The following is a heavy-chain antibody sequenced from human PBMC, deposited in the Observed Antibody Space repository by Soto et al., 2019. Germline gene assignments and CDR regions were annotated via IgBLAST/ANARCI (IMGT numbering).Heavy chain of an antibody. CDR1: GYTFTSYG. Sequence: QVQLVQSGAEVKKPGASVKVSCKASGYTFTSYGISWVRQAPGQGLEWMGWISAYNGNTNYAQKLQGRVTMTTDTSTSTDYMELRSLRSDDTAVYYCARERITMVRGVMGDAFDIWGQGTMVTVSS. D-gene: IGHD3-10*01. CDR3: ARERITMVRGVMGDAFDI. V-gene: IGHV1-18*01. J-gene: IGHJ3*02. CDR2: ISAYNGNT.